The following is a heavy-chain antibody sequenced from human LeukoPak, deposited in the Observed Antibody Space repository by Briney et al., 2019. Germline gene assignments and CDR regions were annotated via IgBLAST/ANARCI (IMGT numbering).Heavy chain of an antibody. Sequence: SETLSLTCAVYGGSFSGYYWSWIRQPPGKGLEWIGEINHSGSTNYNPSLESRVTISVDTSRNQFSLKLNSVTAADTAVYYCAKSNGYGLVDIWGQGTMVTVSS. CDR2: INHSGST. CDR1: GGSFSGYY. J-gene: IGHJ3*02. D-gene: IGHD3-10*01. V-gene: IGHV4-34*01. CDR3: AKSNGYGLVDI.